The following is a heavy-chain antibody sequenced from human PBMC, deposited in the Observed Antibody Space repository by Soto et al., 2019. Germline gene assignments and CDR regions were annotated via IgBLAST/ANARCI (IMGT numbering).Heavy chain of an antibody. CDR1: GYTLTRFY. CDR2: INTRGGTT. V-gene: IGHV1-46*01. D-gene: IGHD4-17*01. J-gene: IGHJ4*02. CDR3: ARGPDDSDVPRWDY. Sequence: QVQLVQSGAEVRKPGASVRLSCKASGYTLTRFYLYWVRQAPGQGLEWMGIINTRGGTTAYAQKFRGRLTVTRDTSTSTVYMELSNLRSEDTAIYYCARGPDDSDVPRWDYWGQGTRVTVSS.